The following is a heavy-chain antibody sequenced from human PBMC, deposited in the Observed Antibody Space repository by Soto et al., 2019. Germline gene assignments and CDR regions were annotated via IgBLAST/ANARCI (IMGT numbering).Heavy chain of an antibody. J-gene: IGHJ4*02. CDR3: YGSGGN. CDR1: GGSISSYY. D-gene: IGHD1-26*01. Sequence: PSETLSLTCTVSGGSISSYYWSWIRQPPGKGLEWIGHIYDSGTANYNPSLKSRVTISVDTSKNQFSLNLSSVTAADTAMYYCYGSGGNRGQGTLVTVPS. V-gene: IGHV4-59*01. CDR2: IYDSGTA.